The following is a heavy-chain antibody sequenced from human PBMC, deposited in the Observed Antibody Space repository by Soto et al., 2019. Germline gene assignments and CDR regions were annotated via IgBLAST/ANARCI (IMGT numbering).Heavy chain of an antibody. CDR1: GGSISSGDYY. CDR2: IYYSGST. Sequence: SETLSLTCTVSGGSISSGDYYWSWIRQPPGKGLEWIGYIYYSGSTYYNPSLKSRVTISVDTSKNQFSLKLSSVTAADTAVYYCARDHAAGFGELLVWSWFDPWGQGALVTVSS. J-gene: IGHJ5*02. V-gene: IGHV4-30-4*01. D-gene: IGHD3-10*01. CDR3: ARDHAAGFGELLVWSWFDP.